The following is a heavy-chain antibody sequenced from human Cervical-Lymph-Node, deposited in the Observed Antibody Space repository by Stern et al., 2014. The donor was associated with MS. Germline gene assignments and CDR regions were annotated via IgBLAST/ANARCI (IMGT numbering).Heavy chain of an antibody. CDR1: GDTFNIYG. V-gene: IGHV1-69*01. J-gene: IGHJ4*02. CDR2: IIPLLGTP. Sequence: QVQLMQSGAEVKKPGSSVKVSCKTSGDTFNIYGISWVRQAHGQGLEWMGGIIPLLGTPNYAQKYQGKIKIIADESTTTVYMELSRLTSEDTAVYYCARDGSSTYLDFWGQGTLVTVSS. CDR3: ARDGSSTYLDF. D-gene: IGHD6-13*01.